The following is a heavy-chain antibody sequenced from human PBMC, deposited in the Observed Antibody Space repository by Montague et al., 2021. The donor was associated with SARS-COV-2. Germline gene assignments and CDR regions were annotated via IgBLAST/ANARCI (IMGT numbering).Heavy chain of an antibody. CDR2: IYYSGST. CDR1: GGSISSSSYY. V-gene: IGHV4-39*01. D-gene: IGHD3-9*01. CDR3: ARGTVLRYFDRLLSYYFDY. Sequence: SETLSLTCTVSGGSISSSSYYWGWIRQPPGKGLEWIGSIYYSGSTYYDPSLKSRVTISVDTSKNQFSLKLSPVTAADTAVYYCARGTVLRYFDRLLSYYFDYWGQGTLVTVSS. J-gene: IGHJ4*02.